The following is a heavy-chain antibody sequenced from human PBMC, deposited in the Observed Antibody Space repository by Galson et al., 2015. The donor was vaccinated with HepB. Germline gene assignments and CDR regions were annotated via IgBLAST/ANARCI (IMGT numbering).Heavy chain of an antibody. CDR2: ISSDGSEI. CDR3: AKAITSAGYYLDF. CDR1: GFSFNSYG. Sequence: SLRLSCAASGFSFNSYGMHWVRQAPGKGLEWVAIISSDGSEIKYADSVKGRFTISRDNSKNTLFLQMNSLGSEDTALYYCAKAITSAGYYLDFWGQGTLVTVSS. V-gene: IGHV3-30*18. D-gene: IGHD6-13*01. J-gene: IGHJ4*02.